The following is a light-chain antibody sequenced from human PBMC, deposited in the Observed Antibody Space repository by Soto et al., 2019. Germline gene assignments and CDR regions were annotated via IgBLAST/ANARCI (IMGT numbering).Light chain of an antibody. CDR2: GNN. V-gene: IGLV1-40*01. CDR1: SSNIGAGKD. CDR3: QAYDSSLSGSGV. Sequence: QSVLTQPPSVSGAPGQRVTISCTGSSSNIGAGKDVNWYQQFPGSAPKLLIYGNNHRPSGVPARFSGSRSGTSASLAITGLQAEDEAHYYCQAYDSSLSGSGVFGAGTKLTVL. J-gene: IGLJ2*01.